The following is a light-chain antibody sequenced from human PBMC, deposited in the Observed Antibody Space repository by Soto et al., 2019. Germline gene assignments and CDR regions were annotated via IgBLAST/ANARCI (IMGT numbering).Light chain of an antibody. CDR2: ATY. Sequence: DIQMTQSPSSLSASVGDRVTITCRASQGINNYLAWFQQKRGRAPKSLIYATYSLQSGVPSKFSGSGSGTDFTLTISSLQPEDFATYYCQQYDSFPRTFGQGTKVEIK. J-gene: IGKJ1*01. CDR3: QQYDSFPRT. V-gene: IGKV1-16*02. CDR1: QGINNY.